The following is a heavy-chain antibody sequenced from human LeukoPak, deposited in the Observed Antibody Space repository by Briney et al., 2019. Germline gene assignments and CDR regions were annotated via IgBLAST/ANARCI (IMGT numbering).Heavy chain of an antibody. Sequence: GGSLRLSCAASGFTVSSNSLTWLRQAPGKGLEWVSVISSGGSTYYADSVKGRFTIYRDNSINTLYVQMNSLRAEDTAVYYCARTSGASGYLDCWGQGTLVTVSS. CDR3: ARTSGASGYLDC. CDR2: ISSGGST. D-gene: IGHD3-22*01. V-gene: IGHV3-53*01. J-gene: IGHJ4*02. CDR1: GFTVSSNS.